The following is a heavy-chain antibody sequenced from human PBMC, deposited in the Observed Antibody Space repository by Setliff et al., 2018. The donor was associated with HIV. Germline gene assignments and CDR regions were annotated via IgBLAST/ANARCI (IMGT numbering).Heavy chain of an antibody. CDR1: GYSISSGYY. CDR3: ARADDYYDSSGYYRYYYYGMDV. D-gene: IGHD3-22*01. CDR2: IYYSGST. J-gene: IGHJ6*02. Sequence: SETLSLTCAVSGYSISSGYYWGWIRQPPGKGLEWIGSIYYSGSTYYNPSLKSRVTISVDTSKNQFSLKLSSVTAADTAVYYCARADDYYDSSGYYRYYYYGMDVWGQGTTVTVSS. V-gene: IGHV4-38-2*01.